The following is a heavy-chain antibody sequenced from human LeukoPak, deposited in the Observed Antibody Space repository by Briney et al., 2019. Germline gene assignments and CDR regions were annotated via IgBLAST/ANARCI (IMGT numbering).Heavy chain of an antibody. D-gene: IGHD3-22*01. J-gene: IGHJ4*02. CDR2: IYNSGST. V-gene: IGHV4-59*08. Sequence: TSETLSLTCTVSGGSIRSYHWSWIRQPPGKGLEWIGYIYNSGSTNYNPSLKSRVTISVDTSKNQFSLKLRSVTAADTAVYYCARRYYYDSHHDYWGQGTLVTVSS. CDR1: GGSIRSYH. CDR3: ARRYYYDSHHDY.